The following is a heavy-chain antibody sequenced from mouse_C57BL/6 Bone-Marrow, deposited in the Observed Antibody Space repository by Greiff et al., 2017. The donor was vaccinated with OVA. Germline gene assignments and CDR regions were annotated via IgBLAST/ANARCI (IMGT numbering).Heavy chain of an antibody. CDR1: GYTFTSYW. D-gene: IGHD2-4*01. J-gene: IGHJ4*01. CDR3: ALYYDYGYAMDY. CDR2: IDPSDSYT. Sequence: VQLQQPGAELVMPGASVKLSCKASGYTFTSYWMHWVKQRPGQGLEWIGEIDPSDSYTNYNQKFKGKSTLTVDKSSSTAYMQLSSLTSEDSAVYYCALYYDYGYAMDYGGQGTSVTVSS. V-gene: IGHV1-69*01.